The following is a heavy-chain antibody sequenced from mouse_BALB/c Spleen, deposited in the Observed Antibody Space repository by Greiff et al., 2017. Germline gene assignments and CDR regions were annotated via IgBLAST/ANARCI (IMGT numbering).Heavy chain of an antibody. Sequence: VKLQESGAELMKPGASVKISCKATGYTFSSYWIEWVKQRPGHGLEWIGEILPGSGSTNYNEKFKGKVTFTADTSSNTAYMQLSSLTSEDSAVYYCARYGNYVDYWGQGTLVTVSA. CDR1: GYTFSSYW. J-gene: IGHJ3*01. V-gene: IGHV1-9*01. D-gene: IGHD2-1*01. CDR2: ILPGSGST. CDR3: ARYGNYVDY.